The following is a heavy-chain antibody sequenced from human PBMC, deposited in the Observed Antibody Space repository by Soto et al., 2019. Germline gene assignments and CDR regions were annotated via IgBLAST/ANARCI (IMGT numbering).Heavy chain of an antibody. CDR1: GFTFSDYY. D-gene: IGHD3-3*01. V-gene: IGHV3-11*01. CDR2: ISSSGSTI. Sequence: GGSLRLSCAASGFTFSDYYMSWIRQAPGKGLEWVSYISSSGSTIFYADSVKGRFTISRDNAKNSLYLQMNSLRAEDTAVYYCARVERGITIFGVVIPPFDYWGQGTLVTVSS. J-gene: IGHJ4*02. CDR3: ARVERGITIFGVVIPPFDY.